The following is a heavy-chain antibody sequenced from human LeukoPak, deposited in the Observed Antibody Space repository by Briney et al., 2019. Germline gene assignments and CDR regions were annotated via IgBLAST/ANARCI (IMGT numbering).Heavy chain of an antibody. CDR3: ARTAARRFDY. J-gene: IGHJ4*02. D-gene: IGHD6-6*01. CDR1: GYTFTNLD. Sequence: ASVRVSCKTSGYTFTNLDINWLRQAPGQGLEWMGWMSPNSGDTGYAQKFQGRVSMTRDTSISTAYMELSSLRSEDTAVYYCARTAARRFDYWGQGTLVTVSS. CDR2: MSPNSGDT. V-gene: IGHV1-8*01.